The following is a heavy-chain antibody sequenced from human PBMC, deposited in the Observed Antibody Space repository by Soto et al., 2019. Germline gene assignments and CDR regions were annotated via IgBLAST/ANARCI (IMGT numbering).Heavy chain of an antibody. Sequence: SETLSLTCAVSGGSISSYYWSWIRQPAGKGLEWIGRIYTSGSTNYNPSLKSRVTMSVDTSKNQFSLKLSSVTAADTAVYYCAREDTIFGVATHAFDIWGQGTMVTVSS. CDR3: AREDTIFGVATHAFDI. D-gene: IGHD3-3*01. CDR2: IYTSGST. V-gene: IGHV4-4*07. CDR1: GGSISSYY. J-gene: IGHJ3*02.